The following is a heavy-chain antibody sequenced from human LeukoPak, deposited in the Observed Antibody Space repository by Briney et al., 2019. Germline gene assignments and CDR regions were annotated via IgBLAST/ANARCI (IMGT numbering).Heavy chain of an antibody. CDR3: ARGGGFWSGYHTFCDY. D-gene: IGHD3-3*01. CDR1: GFTFSSYE. Sequence: QPGGSLRLSCAASGFTFSSYEMNWVRQAPGKGLEWVSYISSSGSTIYYADSVKGRFTISRDNAKNSLYLQMNSLRAEDTAVYYCARGGGFWSGYHTFCDYWGQGTLVTVSS. J-gene: IGHJ4*02. V-gene: IGHV3-48*03. CDR2: ISSSGSTI.